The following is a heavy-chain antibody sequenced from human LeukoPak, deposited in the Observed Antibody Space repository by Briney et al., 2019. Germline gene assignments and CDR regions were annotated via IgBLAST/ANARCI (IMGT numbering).Heavy chain of an antibody. D-gene: IGHD2-15*01. CDR2: IRSKAHGGTT. CDR1: GLTYSDAW. J-gene: IGHJ4*02. V-gene: IGHV3-49*03. CDR3: TRAGRYCSGGSCYSFY. Sequence: GGSLRLSCVVFGLTYSDAWMSWFRQAPGEGREWVGFIRSKAHGGTTEYAASVKGRFTMSRDDSKSIAYLQMDSLKTEDTAVYYCTRAGRYCSGGSCYSFYWGQGTLVTVSS.